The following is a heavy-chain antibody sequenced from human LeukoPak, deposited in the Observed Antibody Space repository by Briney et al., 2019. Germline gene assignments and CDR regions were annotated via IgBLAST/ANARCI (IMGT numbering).Heavy chain of an antibody. Sequence: SETLSLTCAVSGYSISSGYYWGWIRQPPGKGLEWIGEINHSGSTNYNPSLKSRVTISVDTSKNQFSLKLSSVTAADTAVYYCARGWGVVVIRWFDPWGQGTLVTVSS. CDR3: ARGWGVVVIRWFDP. CDR1: GYSISSGYY. CDR2: INHSGST. J-gene: IGHJ5*02. D-gene: IGHD3-22*01. V-gene: IGHV4-38-2*01.